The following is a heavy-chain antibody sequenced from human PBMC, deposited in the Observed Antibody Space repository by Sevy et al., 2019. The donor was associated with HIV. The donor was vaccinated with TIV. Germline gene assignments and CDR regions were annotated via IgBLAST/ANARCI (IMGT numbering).Heavy chain of an antibody. CDR1: GFSISGYG. CDR2: ISNSGTTI. J-gene: IGHJ4*02. CDR3: ARDLPPSATTVAHFDY. D-gene: IGHD4-17*01. Sequence: GGSLRLSCAASGFSISGYGMHWVRQAPGKGLEWVSYISNSGTTISYSDSVRGRFSISRDNARNSLYLQMNSLRAEDTAVYYCARDLPPSATTVAHFDYWGQGTLVTVSS. V-gene: IGHV3-48*04.